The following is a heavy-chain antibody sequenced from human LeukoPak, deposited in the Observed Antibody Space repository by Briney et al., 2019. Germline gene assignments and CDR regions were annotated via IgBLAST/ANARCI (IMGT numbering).Heavy chain of an antibody. V-gene: IGHV1-69*13. CDR3: ARGEAYYDSSGYYYVQWFDP. J-gene: IGHJ5*02. CDR2: IIPTFGTA. Sequence: ASVKVSCKASGGTFSSYAISWVRQAPGQGLEWMGGIIPTFGTANYAQKFQGRVTITADESTSTAYMELSSLRSEDTAVYYCARGEAYYDSSGYYYVQWFDPWGQGTLVTVSS. CDR1: GGTFSSYA. D-gene: IGHD3-22*01.